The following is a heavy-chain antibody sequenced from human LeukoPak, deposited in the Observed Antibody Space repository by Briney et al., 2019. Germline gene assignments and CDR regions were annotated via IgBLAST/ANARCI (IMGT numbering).Heavy chain of an antibody. D-gene: IGHD3-9*01. CDR2: IRATAEGAKYA. CDR3: ATDQRYAFDY. J-gene: IGHJ4*02. V-gene: IGHV3-48*02. CDR1: GFSFTDYP. Sequence: GGSLRLSCATSGFSFTDYPMNWVRQAPGKGLEWISNIRATAEGAKYAYYADSVKGRVTISRDDGKNTLYLHMNSLRDDDTAVYYCATDQRYAFDYWGQGILVTVSS.